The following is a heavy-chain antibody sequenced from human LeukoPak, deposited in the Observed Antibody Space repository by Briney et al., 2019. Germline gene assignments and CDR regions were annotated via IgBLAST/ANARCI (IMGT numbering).Heavy chain of an antibody. CDR3: ARLGGYRGYFDY. Sequence: SETLSLICTVSGGSISSYYWSWIRQPPGKGLEWIGYIYYSGSTNYNPSLKSRVTISVDTSKNQFSLKLSSVTAADTAAYYCARLGGYRGYFDYWGQGTLVTVSS. J-gene: IGHJ4*02. CDR2: IYYSGST. CDR1: GGSISSYY. V-gene: IGHV4-59*08. D-gene: IGHD5-24*01.